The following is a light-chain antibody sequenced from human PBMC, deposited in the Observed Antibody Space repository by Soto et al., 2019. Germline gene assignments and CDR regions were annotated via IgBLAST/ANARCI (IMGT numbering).Light chain of an antibody. J-gene: IGKJ4*01. V-gene: IGKV1-6*02. CDR2: LAS. CDR1: QDIRNA. Sequence: ATQLTQSPSSLSASVGDMVNISCRASQDIRNAICWYQQKPGRAPTLLIYLASYLQSGVPRRFRGSGSGTDFTLTISSLQPEDFCTYYCLQDSNYPLTFGAGTRVDFK. CDR3: LQDSNYPLT.